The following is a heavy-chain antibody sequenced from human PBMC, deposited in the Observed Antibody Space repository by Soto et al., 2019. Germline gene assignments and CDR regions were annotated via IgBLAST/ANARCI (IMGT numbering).Heavy chain of an antibody. V-gene: IGHV1-8*01. Sequence: ASVKVSCKASGYTFTSYDINWVRQATGQGLEWMGWMNPNSGNTGYAQKFQGRVTMTRNTSISTAYMELSSLRSEDTAVYYCASLYGAHYYYGMDVWGQGTTVTVSS. CDR3: ASLYGAHYYYGMDV. D-gene: IGHD4-17*01. CDR1: GYTFTSYD. J-gene: IGHJ6*02. CDR2: MNPNSGNT.